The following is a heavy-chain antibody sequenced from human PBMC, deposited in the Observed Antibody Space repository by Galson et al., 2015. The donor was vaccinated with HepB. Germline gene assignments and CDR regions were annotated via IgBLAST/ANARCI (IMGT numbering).Heavy chain of an antibody. CDR3: AREFRGVILYFDL. J-gene: IGHJ2*01. Sequence: SLRLSCAASGFTFSDYYMNWIRQAPGKGLEWVAYISSSSTYTNYADSVRGRFTISRDNAKNSLYLQMNSLRAEDTAVYYCAREFRGVILYFDLWGRGTLVTVSS. D-gene: IGHD3-10*01. V-gene: IGHV3-11*06. CDR2: ISSSSTYT. CDR1: GFTFSDYY.